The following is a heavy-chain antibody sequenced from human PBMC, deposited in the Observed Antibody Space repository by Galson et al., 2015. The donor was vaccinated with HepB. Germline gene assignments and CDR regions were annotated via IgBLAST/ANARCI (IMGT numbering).Heavy chain of an antibody. Sequence: SVKVSCKASGYTFTSYGISWVRQAPGQGLEWMGWFSAYNGNTNYAQKLQGRVTMTTDTSTSTAYMELRSLRSDDTAVYYCARWATSRYLPLPLDYWGQGTLVTVSS. CDR2: FSAYNGNT. D-gene: IGHD5-24*01. V-gene: IGHV1-18*01. CDR1: GYTFTSYG. CDR3: ARWATSRYLPLPLDY. J-gene: IGHJ4*02.